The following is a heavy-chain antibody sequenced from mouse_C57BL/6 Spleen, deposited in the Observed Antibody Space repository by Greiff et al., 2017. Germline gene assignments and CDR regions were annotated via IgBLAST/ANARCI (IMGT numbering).Heavy chain of an antibody. J-gene: IGHJ2*01. D-gene: IGHD2-3*01. CDR1: GYTFTSYW. V-gene: IGHV1-52*01. CDR2: IDPSDSET. Sequence: VQLQQPGAELVRPGSSVKLSCKASGYTFTSYWMHWVKQRPIQGLEWIGNIDPSDSETHYNQKFKDKATLTVDKSSSTAYMQLSSLTSEDSAVYYCARKILYDGYLNFDYWGQGTTLTVSS. CDR3: ARKILYDGYLNFDY.